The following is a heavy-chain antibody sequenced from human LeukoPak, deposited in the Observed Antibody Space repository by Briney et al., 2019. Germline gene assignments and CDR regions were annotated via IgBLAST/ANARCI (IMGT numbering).Heavy chain of an antibody. CDR2: ISWSSGSI. V-gene: IGHV3-9*03. CDR3: AKDMGPTVAGTFMNAFDI. J-gene: IGHJ3*02. D-gene: IGHD6-19*01. Sequence: SLRLSCAASGFTFDDYGMSWVRQAPGKGLEWVSGISWSSGSIGYVDSVKGRFTISRDNAKNTLYLQMNSLRAEDMALYYCAKDMGPTVAGTFMNAFDIWGQGTMVTVSS. CDR1: GFTFDDYG.